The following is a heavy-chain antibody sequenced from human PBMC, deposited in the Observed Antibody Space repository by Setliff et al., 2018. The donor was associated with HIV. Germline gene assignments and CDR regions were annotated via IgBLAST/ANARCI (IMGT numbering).Heavy chain of an antibody. CDR3: AKDFPPPNGMDV. CDR2: ITSSGGST. V-gene: IGHV3-23*01. CDR1: GFTFSNYG. Sequence: GGSLRLSCEGSGFTFSNYGMSWVRQAPGKGLEWISGITSSGGSTYYADSVKGRFTISRDNSKNTLYLQMNSLRAEDTAIYYCAKDFPPPNGMDVWGQGTTVTVSS. J-gene: IGHJ6*02.